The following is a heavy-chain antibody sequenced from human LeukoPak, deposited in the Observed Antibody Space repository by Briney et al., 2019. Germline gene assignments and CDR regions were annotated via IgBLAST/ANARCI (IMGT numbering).Heavy chain of an antibody. J-gene: IGHJ3*02. CDR1: GFTFSSYS. D-gene: IGHD1-7*01. CDR3: ARAELRTAAYAFDI. CDR2: ISSSSYI. Sequence: GGSLRLSCAASGFTFSSYSVTWVRQAPGKGLEWVSSISSSSYIYYADSVKGRFTISRDNAKNSLYLQMNSLRAEDTAVYYCARAELRTAAYAFDIWGQGTMVTVSS. V-gene: IGHV3-21*01.